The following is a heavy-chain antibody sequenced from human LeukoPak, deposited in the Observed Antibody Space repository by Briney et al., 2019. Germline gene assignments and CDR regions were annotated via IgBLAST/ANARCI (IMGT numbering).Heavy chain of an antibody. CDR1: GFTFSSYW. Sequence: PGGSLRLSCAASGFTFSSYWMHWVRQAPGKGLAWVSRINSDGINTSYADSVKGRFTISRDNAKNTLNLQMNSLRAEDTAVYYCARDLGQYYDTSDNWFDPWGQGTLVTVSS. V-gene: IGHV3-74*01. CDR3: ARDLGQYYDTSDNWFDP. CDR2: INSDGINT. D-gene: IGHD3-22*01. J-gene: IGHJ5*02.